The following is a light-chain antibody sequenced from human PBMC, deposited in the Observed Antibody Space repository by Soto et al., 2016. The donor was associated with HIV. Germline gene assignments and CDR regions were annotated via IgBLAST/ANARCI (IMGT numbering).Light chain of an antibody. Sequence: DIQMTQSPSTLSASVGDRVTITCRASHSIDAWLAWYQQKPGKAPKLLIYRTSNLESGVPSRFSGSGSGTEFTLVISSLLPDDSATYYCQHRDTFGLGTKLEI. CDR3: QHRDT. CDR1: HSIDAW. J-gene: IGKJ2*01. V-gene: IGKV1-5*03. CDR2: RTS.